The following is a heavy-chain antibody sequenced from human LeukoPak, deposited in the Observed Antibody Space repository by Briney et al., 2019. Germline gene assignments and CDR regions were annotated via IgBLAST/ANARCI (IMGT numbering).Heavy chain of an antibody. J-gene: IGHJ3*02. V-gene: IGHV3-30*18. CDR3: AKAILYSSGWSRAFDI. D-gene: IGHD6-19*01. CDR1: GFTFSSYG. Sequence: PGGSLRLSCAASGFTFSSYGMHWVRQAPGKGLEWVAVISYDGSNKYYADSVKARFTISRDNSKNTLYLQMNSLRAEDTAVYYCAKAILYSSGWSRAFDIWGQGTMVTVSS. CDR2: ISYDGSNK.